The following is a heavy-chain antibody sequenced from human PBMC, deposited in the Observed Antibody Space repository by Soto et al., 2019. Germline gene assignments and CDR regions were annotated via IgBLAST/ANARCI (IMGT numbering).Heavy chain of an antibody. CDR2: ITTTSTYK. CDR1: AFTFNNFP. J-gene: IGHJ6*02. D-gene: IGHD2-2*01. V-gene: IGHV3-21*01. Sequence: KPGGSLRLSCVASAFTFNNFPMHWVRQAPGKGLQWLASITTTSTYKYYADSVKGRFSISRDNAKNSLYLELTNLRSEDTAVYYCAREKCSSTSCNHGMDVWGLGTTVTLSS. CDR3: AREKCSSTSCNHGMDV.